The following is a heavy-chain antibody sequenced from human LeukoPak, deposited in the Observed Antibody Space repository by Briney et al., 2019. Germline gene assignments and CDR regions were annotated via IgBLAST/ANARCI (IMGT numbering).Heavy chain of an antibody. J-gene: IGHJ5*02. Sequence: SETLSLTCAVSGASVSSGNWWNWARQSPGKGLEWIAEILYTGDTNYNPSLRSRVTLSIDNSNNEASLKLASVTAADSVVYYCARAQRGCSANSCYLDPWGPGILVTVSS. D-gene: IGHD2-15*01. V-gene: IGHV4-4*02. CDR2: ILYTGDT. CDR3: ARAQRGCSANSCYLDP. CDR1: GASVSSGNW.